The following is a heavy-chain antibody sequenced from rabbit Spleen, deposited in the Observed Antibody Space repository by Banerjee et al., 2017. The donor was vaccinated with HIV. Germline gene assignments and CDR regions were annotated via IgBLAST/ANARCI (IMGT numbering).Heavy chain of an antibody. Sequence: QSLEESGGDLVKPGASLTLTCIASGVSFSGSSYMCWVRQAPGKGLEWIACIDSGSSGFTYFASWAKGRFTISSHSAQNTLYLELNSLTVADTATYFCARDLTGVIGWNFGLWGPGTLVTVS. D-gene: IGHD4-1*01. CDR1: GVSFSGSSY. CDR2: IDSGSSGFT. V-gene: IGHV1S40*01. J-gene: IGHJ4*01. CDR3: ARDLTGVIGWNFGL.